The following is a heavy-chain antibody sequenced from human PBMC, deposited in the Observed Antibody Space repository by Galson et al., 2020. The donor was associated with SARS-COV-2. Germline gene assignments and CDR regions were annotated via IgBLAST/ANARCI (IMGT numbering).Heavy chain of an antibody. Sequence: ASVKVSCKASEYIFSNNDINWVRQAPGQGLEWLGWMNPKSGSTGYARKLQGRITMTRDTSKTTVYMELSSLRSEDTAVYYCARDAPLRGTYKNYYYYYGLDVWGQGTTVTVSS. CDR2: MNPKSGST. J-gene: IGHJ6*02. CDR3: ARDAPLRGTYKNYYYYYGLDV. D-gene: IGHD1-1*01. CDR1: EYIFSNND. V-gene: IGHV1-8*02.